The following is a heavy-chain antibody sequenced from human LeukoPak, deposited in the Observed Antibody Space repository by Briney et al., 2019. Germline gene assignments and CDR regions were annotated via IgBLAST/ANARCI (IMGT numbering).Heavy chain of an antibody. CDR1: GGSISSFY. Sequence: SETLSLTCTVSGGSISSFYWNWIRQPPGKGLEWIAYIYHSGDTRYNPSLKSRVTISVDTSKSQFSLKLSSVTAADTAVYYCARGGYSGSDWTTWGQGTRVTVSS. CDR3: ARGGYSGSDWTT. V-gene: IGHV4-59*01. D-gene: IGHD5-12*01. J-gene: IGHJ5*02. CDR2: IYHSGDT.